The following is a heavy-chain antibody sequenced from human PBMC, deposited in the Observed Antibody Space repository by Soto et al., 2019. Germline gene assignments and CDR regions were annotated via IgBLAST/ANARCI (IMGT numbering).Heavy chain of an antibody. D-gene: IGHD2-15*01. CDR2: ISSDGSSK. J-gene: IGHJ2*01. CDR3: AKAACCNGQSCYWYFDR. Sequence: QGQLVESGGGVVQPGRSLRLSCAASAFNFSTYDMHWVRQAPGKGLEWVAFISSDGSSKYYTDSLKGRLTISRDNSKSTRFLQLANLRAEDTSTYYGAKAACCNGQSCYWYFDRLGRGTLVTVSA. CDR1: AFNFSTYD. V-gene: IGHV3-30*18.